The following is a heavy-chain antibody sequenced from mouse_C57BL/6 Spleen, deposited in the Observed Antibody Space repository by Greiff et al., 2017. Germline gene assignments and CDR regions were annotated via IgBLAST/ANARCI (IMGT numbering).Heavy chain of an antibody. Sequence: QVQLQQSGAELVRPGASVKLSCKASGYTFTDYYINWVKQRPGQGLEWIARIYPGSGNTYYNEKFKGKATLTAEKSSSTAYMQLSSLTSEDSAVYFCARWSNYDMDYWGQATSVTVSS. CDR2: IYPGSGNT. J-gene: IGHJ4*01. CDR1: GYTFTDYY. D-gene: IGHD2-5*01. V-gene: IGHV1-76*01. CDR3: ARWSNYDMDY.